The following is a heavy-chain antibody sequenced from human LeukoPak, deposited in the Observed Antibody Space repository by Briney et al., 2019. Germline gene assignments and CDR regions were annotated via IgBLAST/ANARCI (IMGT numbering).Heavy chain of an antibody. V-gene: IGHV4-34*01. D-gene: IGHD6-19*01. CDR2: INHSGSI. CDR3: ARSRY. J-gene: IGHJ4*02. CDR1: GGSFSGYY. Sequence: PSENLSLTCAVYGGSFSGYYWSWIRQPPGKGLEWIGEINHSGSINYNPFLKSRVTISVDTSKNQFSLKLSSVTAADTAVYYCARSRYWGQGTLVTVSS.